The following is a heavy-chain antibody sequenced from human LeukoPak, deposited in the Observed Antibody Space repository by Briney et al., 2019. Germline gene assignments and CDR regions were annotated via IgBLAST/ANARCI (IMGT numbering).Heavy chain of an antibody. J-gene: IGHJ2*01. CDR3: ARRGYSYGYPRGWYFDL. CDR1: GGSISSYY. V-gene: IGHV4-59*08. D-gene: IGHD5-18*01. Sequence: SETLSLTCTVSGGSISSYYWSWIRQPPGKGLEWIGYIYYSGSTNYNPSLKSRVTISVDTSKNQFSLKLSSVTAADTAVYYCARRGYSYGYPRGWYFDLWGRGTLVTVSS. CDR2: IYYSGST.